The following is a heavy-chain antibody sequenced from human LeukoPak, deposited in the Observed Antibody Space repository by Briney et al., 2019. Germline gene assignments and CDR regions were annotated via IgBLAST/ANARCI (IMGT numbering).Heavy chain of an antibody. Sequence: SETLSLTCAVYGGSFSGYYWSWIRQPPGEGLEWIGEINHSGSTNYNPSLKSRVTISVDTSKNQFSLKLSSVTAADTAVYYCARGLWSSSDYYFDYWGQGTLVTVSS. CDR2: INHSGST. V-gene: IGHV4-34*01. D-gene: IGHD6-6*01. CDR1: GGSFSGYY. J-gene: IGHJ4*02. CDR3: ARGLWSSSDYYFDY.